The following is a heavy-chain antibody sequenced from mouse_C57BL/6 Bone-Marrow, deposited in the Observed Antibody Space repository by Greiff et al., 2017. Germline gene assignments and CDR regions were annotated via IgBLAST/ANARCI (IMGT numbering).Heavy chain of an antibody. J-gene: IGHJ3*01. D-gene: IGHD2-1*01. CDR2: IWGDGST. CDR1: GFSLTSYG. V-gene: IGHV2-3*01. CDR3: ALRNYGAWFAY. Sequence: QVQLQQSGPGLVAPSQSLSITCTASGFSLTSYGVSWVRQPPGKGLEWLGVIWGDGSTNYHSALISRLSISKDNSKSQVCLKLNSLQSDDTATYYCALRNYGAWFAYRGQGTLVTVSA.